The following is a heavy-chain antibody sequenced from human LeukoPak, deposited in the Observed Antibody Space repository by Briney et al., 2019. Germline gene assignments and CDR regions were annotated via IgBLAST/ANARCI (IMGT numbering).Heavy chain of an antibody. D-gene: IGHD3-3*01. CDR3: ARGFLTIFGVA. Sequence: PSETLSLTCSVSGDSISSRNSYWCWIRQSPEKGLEWIGSMYYSGSTYYNPSLKSRVTISVDTSKNQFSLKLSSVTAADTAVYYCARGFLTIFGVAWGQGTLVTVSS. CDR1: GDSISSRNSY. V-gene: IGHV4-39*07. J-gene: IGHJ5*02. CDR2: MYYSGST.